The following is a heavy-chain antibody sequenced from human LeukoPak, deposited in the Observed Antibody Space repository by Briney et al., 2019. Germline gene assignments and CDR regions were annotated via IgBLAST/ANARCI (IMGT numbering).Heavy chain of an antibody. CDR3: ARDRSYCSGGSCYPWDDYYYYYYMDV. Sequence: SETLSLTCTVSGGSISSYYWSWIRQPPGKGLEWIGYIYYSGSTNYNPSLKSRVTISVDTSKNQFSLKLSSVTAADTAVYYYARDRSYCSGGSCYPWDDYYYYYYMDVWGKGTTVTVSS. CDR2: IYYSGST. CDR1: GGSISSYY. D-gene: IGHD2-15*01. J-gene: IGHJ6*03. V-gene: IGHV4-59*01.